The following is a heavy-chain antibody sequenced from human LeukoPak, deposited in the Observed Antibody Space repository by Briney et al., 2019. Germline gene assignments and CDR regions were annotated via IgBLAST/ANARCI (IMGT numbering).Heavy chain of an antibody. D-gene: IGHD1-26*01. CDR1: GFTFSYYW. Sequence: RGSLRLSCPASGFTFSYYWMHWVRQTPGKELVRVSRINTDGNRIMHERSVKDRFTISRDNAKNTLYLQMNSLRVEETAVYYCARGGSPPEALGDAFDIWGQGTMVTVSS. J-gene: IGHJ3*02. CDR2: INTDGNRI. V-gene: IGHV3-74*03. CDR3: ARGGSPPEALGDAFDI.